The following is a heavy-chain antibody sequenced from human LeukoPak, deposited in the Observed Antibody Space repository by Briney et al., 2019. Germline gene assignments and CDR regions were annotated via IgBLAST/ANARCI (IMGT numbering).Heavy chain of an antibody. V-gene: IGHV3-21*04. Sequence: GGSLRLSCAASGFTFSSYSMNWVRQAPGKGLEWVSSISSSSSYIYYADSVKGRFTISRDNAKNSLYLQMNSLRAEDTAVYYCAFNYGGNSRYFDYWGQGTLVTVSS. CDR2: ISSSSSYI. D-gene: IGHD4-23*01. CDR1: GFTFSSYS. CDR3: AFNYGGNSRYFDY. J-gene: IGHJ4*02.